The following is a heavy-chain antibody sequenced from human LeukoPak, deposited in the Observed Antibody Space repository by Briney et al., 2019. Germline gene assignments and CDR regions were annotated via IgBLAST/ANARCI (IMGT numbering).Heavy chain of an antibody. Sequence: SETLSLTCTVSGGSISSYYWNWIRQSAGKGLEWIGRIYSSGSTDYNPSLRSRVRMSVGTSKNQFSLKLTSVTAADTAVYYCATAVNYAFNIWGRGTMFTVSS. D-gene: IGHD5-24*01. CDR2: IYSSGST. V-gene: IGHV4-4*07. CDR1: GGSISSYY. J-gene: IGHJ3*02. CDR3: ATAVNYAFNI.